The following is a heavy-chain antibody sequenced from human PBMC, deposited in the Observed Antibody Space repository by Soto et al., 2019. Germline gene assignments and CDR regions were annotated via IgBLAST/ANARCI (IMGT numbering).Heavy chain of an antibody. Sequence: PWETLSLTCTVSGDSISSYYWSWIRQSPGKGLEWIGNIYYSGSTSYNPSLKSRLTVSVDTSKNQFSLKLSSVTAADTAVYYCARDGGRYYAMDVWGQGTTVTVSS. CDR2: IYYSGST. CDR3: ARDGGRYYAMDV. J-gene: IGHJ6*02. D-gene: IGHD3-3*01. CDR1: GDSISSYY. V-gene: IGHV4-59*01.